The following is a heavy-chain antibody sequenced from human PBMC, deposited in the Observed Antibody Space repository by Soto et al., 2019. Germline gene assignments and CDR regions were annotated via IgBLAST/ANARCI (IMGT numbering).Heavy chain of an antibody. V-gene: IGHV4-4*02. D-gene: IGHD3-16*01. CDR3: ARLRCHYETHKSDNRDYGMDV. CDR1: GASIRRDSW. Sequence: QVRLQESGPGLVKPSGTLSLTCGVSGASIRRDSWWTWVRQSPGKGLEWIGGIFHSGSTNYNPSLKSRVTISVDKSKNEFSLQLTSVTAADTAVYFCARLRCHYETHKSDNRDYGMDVWCSGTRVTCSS. CDR2: IFHSGST. J-gene: IGHJ6*01.